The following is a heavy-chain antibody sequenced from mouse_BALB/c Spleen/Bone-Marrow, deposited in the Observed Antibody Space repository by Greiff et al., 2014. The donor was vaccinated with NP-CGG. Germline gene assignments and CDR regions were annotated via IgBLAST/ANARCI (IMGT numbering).Heavy chain of an antibody. V-gene: IGHV1-66*01. J-gene: IGHJ4*01. CDR2: IFPGSGNT. D-gene: IGHD1-1*01. Sequence: QVQLQQSGPELVKPGASVKISCKASGYSFTSYYIHWVKQRPGQGLEWIGWIFPGSGNTKYNEKFEGKATLTADTSSSTAYMQLSSLTSEDSAVYFCARGRFTTVVATGAMDYWGQGTSVTVSS. CDR3: ARGRFTTVVATGAMDY. CDR1: GYSFTSYY.